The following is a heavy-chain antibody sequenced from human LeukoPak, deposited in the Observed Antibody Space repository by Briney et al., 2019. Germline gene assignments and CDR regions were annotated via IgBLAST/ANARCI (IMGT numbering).Heavy chain of an antibody. D-gene: IGHD3-16*01. CDR2: ISGSGGST. J-gene: IGHJ6*02. Sequence: GASLRLSCAASGFTFSSYAMSWVRQAPGKGLEWVSAISGSGGSTYYADSVKGRFTISRDNSKNTPYLQMNSLRAEDTAVYYCAKHPAVWGPNGMDVWGQGTTVTVSS. CDR1: GFTFSSYA. V-gene: IGHV3-23*01. CDR3: AKHPAVWGPNGMDV.